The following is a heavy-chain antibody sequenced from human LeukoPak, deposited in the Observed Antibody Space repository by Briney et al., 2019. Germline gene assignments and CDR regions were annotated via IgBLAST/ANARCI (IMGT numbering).Heavy chain of an antibody. J-gene: IGHJ6*02. Sequence: ASVKVSCKASGYTFTSYGISWVRQAPGQGLEWMGRIIPILGIANYAQKFQGRVTITADKSTSTAYMELSSLRSEDTAVYYCVSGDNGQENIVVVPAAIPSYYYYGMDVWGQGTTVTVSS. V-gene: IGHV1-69*04. CDR2: IIPILGIA. CDR1: GYTFTSYG. D-gene: IGHD2-2*02. CDR3: VSGDNGQENIVVVPAAIPSYYYYGMDV.